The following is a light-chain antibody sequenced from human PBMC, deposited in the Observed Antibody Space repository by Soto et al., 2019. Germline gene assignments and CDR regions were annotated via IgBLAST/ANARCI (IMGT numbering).Light chain of an antibody. CDR2: EGS. CDR3: CSYAGSSTFEV. Sequence: QSVLTQPASVSGSPGQSITISCTGTSSDVGSYKLVSWYQQHPGKAPKLMIYEGSKRPSGVSNRFSGSKSGNTASLTISGLQAEDEADYYCCSYAGSSTFEVFGGGTKVTVL. J-gene: IGLJ3*02. V-gene: IGLV2-23*03. CDR1: SSDVGSYKL.